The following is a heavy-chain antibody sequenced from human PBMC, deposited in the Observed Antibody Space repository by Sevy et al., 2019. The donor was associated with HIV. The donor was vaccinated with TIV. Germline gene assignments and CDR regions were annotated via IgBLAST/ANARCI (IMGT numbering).Heavy chain of an antibody. V-gene: IGHV3-7*01. Sequence: EGSLRLSCAASGSTFSSYWMSWVRQAPGKGLEWVANIKQDGSEKYYVDSVKGRFTISRDNAKNSLYLQMNSLRAEDTAVYYCAREQWLKYYFDYWGQGTLVTVSS. D-gene: IGHD6-19*01. CDR2: IKQDGSEK. CDR3: AREQWLKYYFDY. J-gene: IGHJ4*02. CDR1: GSTFSSYW.